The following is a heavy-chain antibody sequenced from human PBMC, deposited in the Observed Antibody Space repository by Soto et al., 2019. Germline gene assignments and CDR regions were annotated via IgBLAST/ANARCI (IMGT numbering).Heavy chain of an antibody. CDR3: ARGIAPASFDY. J-gene: IGHJ4*02. CDR2: IYYSGST. CDR1: GGSISSYY. V-gene: IGHV4-59*01. Sequence: SETLSLTCTVSGGSISSYYWSWVRQPPGKGLEWIGYIYYSGSTNYNPSLKSRVTISVDTSKNQFSLKLSSVTAADTAVYYCARGIAPASFDYWGQGTLVTVSS. D-gene: IGHD6-13*01.